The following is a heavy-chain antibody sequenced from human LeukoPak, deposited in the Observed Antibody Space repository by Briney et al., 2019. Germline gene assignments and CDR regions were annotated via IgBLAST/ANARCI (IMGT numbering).Heavy chain of an antibody. Sequence: SESPSLTPAVYGGSFSGNYWSWIRQPPGKGLEWIGEINHSGSTNYNPSLKSRVTISVDTSKNQFSLKLSSVTAAHTAVYYCATARAGAAFRWFDPWGQGTLVTVSS. CDR1: GGSFSGNY. D-gene: IGHD6-19*01. CDR2: INHSGST. J-gene: IGHJ5*02. V-gene: IGHV4-34*01. CDR3: ATARAGAAFRWFDP.